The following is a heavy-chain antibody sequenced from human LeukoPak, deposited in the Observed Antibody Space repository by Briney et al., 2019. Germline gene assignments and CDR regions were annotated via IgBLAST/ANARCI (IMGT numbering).Heavy chain of an antibody. D-gene: IGHD2-2*01. CDR3: ARSPTKRVPEDY. V-gene: IGHV4-4*02. Sequence: SETLSLTCTVSSDSIFTSNWWSWVRQPPGKGLEWIGQIFHSGSTSSSPSLKSRVTISMDKSKNQISLRLTSVTAADTAVYYCARSPTKRVPEDYWGQGTLVTVSS. J-gene: IGHJ4*02. CDR1: SDSIFTSNW. CDR2: IFHSGST.